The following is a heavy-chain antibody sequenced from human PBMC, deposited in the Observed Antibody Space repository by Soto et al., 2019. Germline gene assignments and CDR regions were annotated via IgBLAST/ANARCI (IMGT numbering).Heavy chain of an antibody. CDR1: GGSVSSGNYY. D-gene: IGHD3-22*01. Sequence: KTSETLSLTCTVSGGSVSSGNYYWSWIRHPPGKGLDWIGYIYYTGRTNYNPSLKSRVTMSLDTSKNQFSLKLDSVTAADTAIYYCAGMPVTTTNWLDPWGQGTLVTVSS. CDR2: IYYTGRT. V-gene: IGHV4-61*01. J-gene: IGHJ5*02. CDR3: AGMPVTTTNWLDP.